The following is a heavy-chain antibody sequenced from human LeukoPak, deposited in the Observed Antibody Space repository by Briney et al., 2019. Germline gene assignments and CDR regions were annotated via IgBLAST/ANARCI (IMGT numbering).Heavy chain of an antibody. Sequence: PSETLSLTCTVSGGSISSGDYYWRWIRQPPGKGLEWIGYIYYSGSTYYNPSLKSRVTISVDTSKNQFSLKLSSVTAADTAVYYCARRYYDYVWGSYRYDWFDPWGQGTLVTVSS. CDR1: GGSISSGDYY. D-gene: IGHD3-16*02. CDR2: IYYSGST. V-gene: IGHV4-30-4*08. CDR3: ARRYYDYVWGSYRYDWFDP. J-gene: IGHJ5*02.